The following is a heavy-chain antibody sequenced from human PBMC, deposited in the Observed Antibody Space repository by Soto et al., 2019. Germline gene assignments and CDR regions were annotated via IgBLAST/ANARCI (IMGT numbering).Heavy chain of an antibody. D-gene: IGHD3-9*01. J-gene: IGHJ6*02. CDR2: IKQDGSEK. V-gene: IGHV3-7*01. CDR3: ARDFEFLDYYYGMDV. Sequence: GSLRLSCAASGFTFSSYWMSWVRQAPGKGLEWVANIKQDGSEKYYVDSVKGRLTISRDNAKNSLYLQMNSLRAEDTAVYYCARDFEFLDYYYGMDVWGQGTTVTVSS. CDR1: GFTFSSYW.